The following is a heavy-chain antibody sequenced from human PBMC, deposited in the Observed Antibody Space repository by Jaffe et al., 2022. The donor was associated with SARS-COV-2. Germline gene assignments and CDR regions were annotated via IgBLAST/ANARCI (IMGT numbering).Heavy chain of an antibody. D-gene: IGHD3-16*01. Sequence: QVQLQQWGAGLLKPSETLSLTCAVYGGSFSGYYWSWIRQPPGKGLEWIGEINHSGSTNYNPSLKSRVTISVDTSKNQFSLKLSSVTAADTAVYYCARGREGRITFGRLRPAQKDWGQGTLVTVSS. CDR1: GGSFSGYY. CDR2: INHSGST. V-gene: IGHV4-34*01. CDR3: ARGREGRITFGRLRPAQKD. J-gene: IGHJ4*02.